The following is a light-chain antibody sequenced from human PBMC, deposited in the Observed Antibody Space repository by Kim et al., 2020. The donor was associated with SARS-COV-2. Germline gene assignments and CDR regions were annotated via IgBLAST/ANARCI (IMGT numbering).Light chain of an antibody. J-gene: IGLJ3*02. CDR1: SSNVGGYNQ. Sequence: QSALTHPPSASGSPGQSVTISCTGSSSNVGGYNQVSWYQQHPGKVPKLMIYEVNKRPSGVPDRFSGSKSGNTASLTVSGLQAEDDADYYCASYGGKRWVFGGGTQLTVL. CDR2: EVN. CDR3: ASYGGKRWV. V-gene: IGLV2-8*01.